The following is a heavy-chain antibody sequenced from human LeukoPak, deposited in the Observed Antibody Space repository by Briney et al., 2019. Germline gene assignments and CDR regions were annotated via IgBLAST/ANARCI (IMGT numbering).Heavy chain of an antibody. Sequence: SETLSLTCTVSGGSISSSSYYWGWIRQPPGKGLEWIGSIYYSGSTYYNPSLKSRVTISVDTSKNQFSLNLNSVTAADTAVYYCARDRPRDGYFPWGQGTLVTVSS. CDR1: GGSISSSSYY. D-gene: IGHD5-24*01. CDR2: IYYSGST. CDR3: ARDRPRDGYFP. J-gene: IGHJ5*02. V-gene: IGHV4-39*07.